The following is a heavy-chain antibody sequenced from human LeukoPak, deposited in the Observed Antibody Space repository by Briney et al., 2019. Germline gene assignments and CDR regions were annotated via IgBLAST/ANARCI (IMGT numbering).Heavy chain of an antibody. V-gene: IGHV5-51*01. CDR2: IYPGDSEI. J-gene: IGHJ4*02. D-gene: IGHD5-12*01. CDR3: ARGRSGARIVATIEYYFDY. CDR1: GYSFTSYW. Sequence: GESLKISCKGSGYSFTSYWIGWVRQMPGKGLEWMGIIYPGDSEIRYNPSYQGQVTISADKSISTAYLQWSSLKASDTAMYFCARGRSGARIVATIEYYFDYWGQGTLVTVSS.